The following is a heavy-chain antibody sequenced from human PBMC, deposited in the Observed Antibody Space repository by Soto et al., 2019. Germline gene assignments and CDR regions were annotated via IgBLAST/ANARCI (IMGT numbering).Heavy chain of an antibody. V-gene: IGHV4-31*03. J-gene: IGHJ6*02. CDR3: ARAPGVQYGMDV. CDR1: GGSISSGGYY. D-gene: IGHD3-10*01. Sequence: QVQLQESGPGLVKPSQTLSLTCTVSGGSISSGGYYWSWIRQHPGKGLEWIGYIYYSGTTNYNPSLKSRVTISVDPSKNQFSLNLNSVIAADTAVYYCARAPGVQYGMDVWGQGTTVTVSS. CDR2: IYYSGTT.